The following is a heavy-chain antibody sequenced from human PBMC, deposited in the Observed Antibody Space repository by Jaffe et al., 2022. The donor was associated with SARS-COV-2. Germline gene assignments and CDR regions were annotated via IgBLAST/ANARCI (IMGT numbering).Heavy chain of an antibody. J-gene: IGHJ4*02. V-gene: IGHV3-23*01. CDR3: AKVGRVGGFSSSSEVYFDY. CDR1: GFTFSSYA. D-gene: IGHD6-6*01. CDR2: ISGSGGST. Sequence: EVQLLESGGGLVQPGGSLRLSCAASGFTFSSYAMSWVRQAPGKGLEWVSAISGSGGSTYYADSVKGRFTISRDNSKNTLYLQMNSLRAEDTAVYYCAKVGRVGGFSSSSEVYFDYWGQGTLVTVSS.